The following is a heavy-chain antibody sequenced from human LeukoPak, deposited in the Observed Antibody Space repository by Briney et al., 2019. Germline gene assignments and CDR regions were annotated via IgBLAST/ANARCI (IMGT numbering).Heavy chain of an antibody. CDR2: FDHTGTT. D-gene: IGHD3-9*01. V-gene: IGHV4-39*01. Sequence: PSETLSFTCTVSGGSISSSSYYWGWIRQPPGKGLEWIGSFDHTGTTYYNPSLKSRVTTSVDTSNNQFSLRLSSVTAADTAVYYCARWVDLTVYWGQGTLVTVSS. J-gene: IGHJ4*02. CDR1: GGSISSSSYY. CDR3: ARWVDLTVY.